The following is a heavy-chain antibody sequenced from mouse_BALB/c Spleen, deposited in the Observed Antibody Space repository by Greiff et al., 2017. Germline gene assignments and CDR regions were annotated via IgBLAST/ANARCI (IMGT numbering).Heavy chain of an antibody. CDR3: TRDSRGYAYYFDY. CDR2: IYPGNSDT. Sequence: EVQLQESGTVLARPGASVKMSCKASGYTFTSYWMHWVKQRPGQGLEWIGAIYPGNSDTSYNQKFKGKAKLTAVTSTSTAYMELSSLTNEDSAVYYCTRDSRGYAYYFDYWGQGTTLTVSS. J-gene: IGHJ2*01. V-gene: IGHV1-5*01. CDR1: GYTFTSYW. D-gene: IGHD3-1*01.